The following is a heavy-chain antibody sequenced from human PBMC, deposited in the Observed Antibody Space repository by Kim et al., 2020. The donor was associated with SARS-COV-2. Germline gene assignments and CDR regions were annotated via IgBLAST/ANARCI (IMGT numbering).Heavy chain of an antibody. CDR1: GFTFSSYD. Sequence: GGSLRLSCAASGFTFSSYDIHWVRQATGKGLEWVSAIGTAGDTYYPGSVKGRFTISRENAKNSLYLQMNSLRAGDTAVYYCARAAAVADAFDIWGQGTMVTVSS. V-gene: IGHV3-13*04. CDR3: ARAAAVADAFDI. D-gene: IGHD6-19*01. J-gene: IGHJ3*02. CDR2: IGTAGDT.